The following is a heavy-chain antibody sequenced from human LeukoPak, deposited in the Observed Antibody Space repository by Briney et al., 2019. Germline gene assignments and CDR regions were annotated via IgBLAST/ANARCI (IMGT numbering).Heavy chain of an antibody. Sequence: ASVKVSRKASGYTFTSYDINWVRQATGQGLEWMGWMNPNSGNTGYAQKFQGRVTMTRNTSISTAYMELSSLRSEDTAVYYCARVGRGYSYGYRLGFGYWGQGTLVTVSS. CDR3: ARVGRGYSYGYRLGFGY. J-gene: IGHJ4*02. CDR2: MNPNSGNT. D-gene: IGHD5-18*01. V-gene: IGHV1-8*01. CDR1: GYTFTSYD.